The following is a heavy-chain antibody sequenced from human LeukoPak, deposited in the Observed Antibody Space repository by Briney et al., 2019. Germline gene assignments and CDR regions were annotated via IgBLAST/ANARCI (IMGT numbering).Heavy chain of an antibody. CDR3: ARRRGYNWNGANWFDP. D-gene: IGHD1-1*01. CDR2: IYYSGST. J-gene: IGHJ5*02. CDR1: GGSISSYY. Sequence: SETLSLTCTVSGGSISSYYWSWIRQPPGKGLEWIGYIYYSGSTNYNPSLKSRVTISVDTSKNQFSLKLSSVTAADTAVYYCARRRGYNWNGANWFDPWGQGTLVTVSS. V-gene: IGHV4-59*12.